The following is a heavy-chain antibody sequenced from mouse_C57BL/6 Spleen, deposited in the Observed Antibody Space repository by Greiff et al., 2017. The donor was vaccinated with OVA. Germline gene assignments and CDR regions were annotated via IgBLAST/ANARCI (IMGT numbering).Heavy chain of an antibody. D-gene: IGHD2-5*01. V-gene: IGHV1-22*01. CDR1: GYTFTDYN. CDR3: ARLGAYYSNYAWFAY. J-gene: IGHJ3*01. Sequence: VQLQQSGPELVKPGASVKMSCKASGYTFTDYNMHWVKQSHGKSLEWIGYINPNNGGTSYNQKFKGKATLTVNKSSSTAYMELRSLTSEDSAVYYCARLGAYYSNYAWFAYWGQGTLVTVSA. CDR2: INPNNGGT.